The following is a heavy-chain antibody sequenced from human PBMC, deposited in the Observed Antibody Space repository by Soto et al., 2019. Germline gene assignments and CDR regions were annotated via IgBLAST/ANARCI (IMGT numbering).Heavy chain of an antibody. V-gene: IGHV4-30-2*01. D-gene: IGHD3-16*01. CDR2: ISPTGTT. Sequence: QLLESGSGLVTPSQTLSLTCAVSGGSISADGYSWNWIRQPPGKGLEWIAYISPTGTTLYNPSLKSRVTISIDVSKNQFSLELGSVTAADTAVYYCARERSGGGQFDPWGQGTLVTVSS. CDR3: ARERSGGGQFDP. J-gene: IGHJ5*02. CDR1: GGSISADGYS.